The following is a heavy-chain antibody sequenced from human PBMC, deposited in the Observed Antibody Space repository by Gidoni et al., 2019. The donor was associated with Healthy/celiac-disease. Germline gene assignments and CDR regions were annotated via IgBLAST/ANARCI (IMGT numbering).Heavy chain of an antibody. CDR3: ASDPLSGDYVWSFLCDYNWFDP. CDR1: GGSFSGDY. D-gene: IGHD4-17*01. V-gene: IGHV4-34*01. J-gene: IGHJ5*02. Sequence: QVQLQQWGAGLLKPSETLSLTCAVDGGSFSGDYWSWIRQPPGKGLEWMGEINHSGSTNYTPSLKSRVTISVDTSKNQFSLKLSSVTAADTAVYYFASDPLSGDYVWSFLCDYNWFDPWGQGTLVTVSS. CDR2: INHSGST.